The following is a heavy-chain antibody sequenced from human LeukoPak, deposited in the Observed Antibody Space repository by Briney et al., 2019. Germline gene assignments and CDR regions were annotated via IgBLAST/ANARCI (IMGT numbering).Heavy chain of an antibody. CDR1: GFTFSSYG. J-gene: IGHJ3*02. CDR3: ARDSGNYLDAFDI. V-gene: IGHV3-30*02. CDR2: IRYDGSNK. D-gene: IGHD1-7*01. Sequence: GGSLRLSCAASGFTFSSYGMRWVRQAPGKGLEWVAFIRYDGSNKYYADSVKGRFTISRDNSKNSLYLQMNSLRAEDTAVYYCARDSGNYLDAFDIWGQGTMVTVSS.